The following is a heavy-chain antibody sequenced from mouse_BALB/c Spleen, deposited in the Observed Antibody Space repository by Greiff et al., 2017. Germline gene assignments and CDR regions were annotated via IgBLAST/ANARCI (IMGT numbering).Heavy chain of an antibody. CDR1: GYTFTSYT. J-gene: IGHJ3*01. V-gene: IGHV1-4*01. D-gene: IGHD2-10*02. CDR3: ARSEGYGNYAY. CDR2: INPSSGYT. Sequence: VQLQESGAELARPGASVKMSCKASGYTFTSYTMHWVKQRPGQGLEWIGYINPSSGYTNYNQKFKDKATLTADKSSSTAYMQLSSLTSEDSAVYYCARSEGYGNYAYWGQGTLVTVSA.